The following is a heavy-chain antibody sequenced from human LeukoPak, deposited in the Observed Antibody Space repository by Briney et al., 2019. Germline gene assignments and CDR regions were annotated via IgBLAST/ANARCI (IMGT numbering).Heavy chain of an antibody. J-gene: IGHJ4*02. CDR3: ARHRGYYDSSGYYVSPFDY. Sequence: ASETLSLTCTVSGGSISSSSYYWGWIRQPPGKGLEWIGSMYYSGSTYYNPSLKSRVTISVDTSKNQFSLKVSSVTAADTAVYYCARHRGYYDSSGYYVSPFDYWGQGTLVTVTT. CDR1: GGSISSSSYY. V-gene: IGHV4-39*01. D-gene: IGHD3-22*01. CDR2: MYYSGST.